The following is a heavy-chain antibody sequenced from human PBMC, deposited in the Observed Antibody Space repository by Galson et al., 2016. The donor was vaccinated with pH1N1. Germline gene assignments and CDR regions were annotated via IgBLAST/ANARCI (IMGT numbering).Heavy chain of an antibody. J-gene: IGHJ4*02. CDR1: ASSFTSYW. V-gene: IGHV5-10-1*01. CDR3: ATGPSPDY. Sequence: QSGAEVKEPGESLTISCKGSASSFTSYWISWVRQMPGKGLEWMGRINPRDSYTDYSPSFQGHVTISTAESISTAYLKWSTLKASDTAIYYFATGPSPDYWGQGTLVIVSS. CDR2: INPRDSYT.